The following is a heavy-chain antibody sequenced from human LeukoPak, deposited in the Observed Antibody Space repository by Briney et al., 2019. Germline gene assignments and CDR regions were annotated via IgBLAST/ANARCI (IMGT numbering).Heavy chain of an antibody. V-gene: IGHV1-46*01. CDR1: GYTFTSYY. Sequence: ASVKVSCKVSGYTFTSYYMHWVRQAPGQGLEWMGIINPSGGSTSYAQKFQGRVTMTRDMSTSTVDMELSSLRSEDTAVYYCARDGISIQLWLKERSSPFDYWGQGTLVTVSS. J-gene: IGHJ4*02. D-gene: IGHD5-18*01. CDR3: ARDGISIQLWLKERSSPFDY. CDR2: INPSGGST.